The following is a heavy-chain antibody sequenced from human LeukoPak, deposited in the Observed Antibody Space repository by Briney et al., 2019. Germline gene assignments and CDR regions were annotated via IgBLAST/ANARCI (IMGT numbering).Heavy chain of an antibody. V-gene: IGHV3-23*01. CDR3: AKTPITMVYYYYGMDV. J-gene: IGHJ6*02. CDR1: GFTFSSYA. D-gene: IGHD3-10*01. Sequence: GGSLRLSCAASGFTFSSYAMSWVRQAPGKGLEWASAISGSGGSTYYADSVKGRFTISRDNSKNTLYLQMNSLRAEDTAIYYCAKTPITMVYYYYGMDVWGQGTTVTVSS. CDR2: ISGSGGST.